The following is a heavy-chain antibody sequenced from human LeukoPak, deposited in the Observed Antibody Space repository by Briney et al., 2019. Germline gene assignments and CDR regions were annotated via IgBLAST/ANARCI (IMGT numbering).Heavy chain of an antibody. CDR1: VDSLSSHY. V-gene: IGHV4-59*11. D-gene: IGHD4-17*01. J-gene: IGHJ3*02. CDR2: ISHIGRT. CDR3: ARDLVTVTKGFDS. Sequence: SETLSLTCAVSVDSLSSHYWTRIRQSPRTGLEWIGYISHIGRTNYNPSLTSRVAISIDTSKNQFSLKLRSVTAADTAVYYFARDLVTVTKGFDSWGQGTMVSV.